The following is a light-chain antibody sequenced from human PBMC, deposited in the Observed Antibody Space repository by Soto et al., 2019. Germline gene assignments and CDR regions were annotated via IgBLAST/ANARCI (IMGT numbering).Light chain of an antibody. CDR3: QQSYSALPA. CDR2: GAS. CDR1: QSISSY. Sequence: DIQMTQSPSYLSASVGDRVTITCRASQSISSYLNWYQQKPGKAPKLLIYGASSLQSGVPSSFGGSGSGTDFTLTISSLQPEDFAAYYCQQSYSALPAFGQGTRLEIK. V-gene: IGKV1-39*01. J-gene: IGKJ5*01.